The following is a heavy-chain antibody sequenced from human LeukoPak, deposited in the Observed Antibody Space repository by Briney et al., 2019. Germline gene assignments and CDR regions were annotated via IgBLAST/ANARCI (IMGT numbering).Heavy chain of an antibody. J-gene: IGHJ4*02. CDR1: GYTFTGYY. Sequence: ASVKVSCKASGYTFTGYYMHWVRQAPGQGLEWMGWINPNSGGTNYAQKFQGRVTMTRDTSISTAYMELSRLRSDDTAVYYCAREGTSGSYHFDYWGQGTLVTVSS. D-gene: IGHD3-10*01. CDR3: AREGTSGSYHFDY. CDR2: INPNSGGT. V-gene: IGHV1-2*02.